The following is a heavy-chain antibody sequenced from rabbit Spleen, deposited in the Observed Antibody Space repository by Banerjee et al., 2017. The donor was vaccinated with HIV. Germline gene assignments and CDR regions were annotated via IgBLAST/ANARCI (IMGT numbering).Heavy chain of an antibody. CDR2: IEAGSSGFT. D-gene: IGHD4-1*01. Sequence: QSLEESGGDLVKPGASLTLSCKASGFSISSSYWICWVRQAPGKGLEWIACIEAGSSGFTYFASWASGRFTISRTSSTTVTLRMTSLTAADTATYFCARDLDDVIGWNFGWWGQGTLVTVS. V-gene: IGHV1S40*01. CDR3: ARDLDDVIGWNFGW. J-gene: IGHJ4*01. CDR1: GFSISSSYW.